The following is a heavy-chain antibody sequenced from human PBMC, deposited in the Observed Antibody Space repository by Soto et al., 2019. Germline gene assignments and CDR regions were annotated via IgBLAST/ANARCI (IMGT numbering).Heavy chain of an antibody. CDR3: ARDGPPTDY. CDR2: ISAYNGDT. J-gene: IGHJ4*02. V-gene: IGHV1-18*01. Sequence: QVQLVQSGAEVKKPGASVKVSCKASGYTLSSYHISWVRQAPGQGLEWMGWISAYNGDTNNAQKVQGRDTMTTDTTTSTAYMELRSLRSDDRAVYSCARDGPPTDYWGQGTLVSVSS. CDR1: GYTLSSYH.